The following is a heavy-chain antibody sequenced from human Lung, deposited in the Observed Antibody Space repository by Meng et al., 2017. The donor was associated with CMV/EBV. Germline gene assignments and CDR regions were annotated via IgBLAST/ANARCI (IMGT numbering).Heavy chain of an antibody. CDR3: VRYANSHYGMDV. CDR1: GFTFTTFW. J-gene: IGHJ6*02. Sequence: GESXKISXAASGFTFTTFWMTWVRQAPGKGLEWVANIKEDGSGQWYVDSVKGRFTISRDNAKQSVYLQMDSLRAEDTAVYYCVRYANSHYGMDVWGQGTTVTVFS. D-gene: IGHD2-21*01. V-gene: IGHV3-7*01. CDR2: IKEDGSGQ.